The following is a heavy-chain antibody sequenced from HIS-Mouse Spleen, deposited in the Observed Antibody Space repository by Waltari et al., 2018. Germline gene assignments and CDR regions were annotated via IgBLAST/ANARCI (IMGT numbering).Heavy chain of an antibody. Sequence: QVQLVESGGGVVQPGRSLRLSCAASGFTFSSYARHWVRRAQGKGLEWCAVISYDGSNKSYADSVKCRFTISRDNSKNTLYLQMNSLRAEDTAVYYCARGGIAARPKAFDIWGQGTMVTVSS. V-gene: IGHV3-30*04. D-gene: IGHD6-6*01. CDR3: ARGGIAARPKAFDI. CDR1: GFTFSSYA. J-gene: IGHJ3*02. CDR2: ISYDGSNK.